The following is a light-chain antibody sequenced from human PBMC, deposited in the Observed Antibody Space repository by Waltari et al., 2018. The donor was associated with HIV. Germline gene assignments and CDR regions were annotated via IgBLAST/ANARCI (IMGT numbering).Light chain of an antibody. V-gene: IGLV2-18*02. Sequence: QSALTQPPSVSGSLGQSATISCTGTSSDIGAYNLVSWYQQSPVTAPKLRIYEVTHRPSGVPVRFSVSKSGNTASLTISGLQADDEADYYCSSYTTSSTWVFGGGTKLTVL. J-gene: IGLJ3*02. CDR3: SSYTTSSTWV. CDR1: SSDIGAYNL. CDR2: EVT.